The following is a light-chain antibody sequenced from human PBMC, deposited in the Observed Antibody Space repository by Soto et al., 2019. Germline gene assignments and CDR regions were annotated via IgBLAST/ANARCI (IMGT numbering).Light chain of an antibody. J-gene: IGKJ1*01. CDR2: GAS. CDR1: QSVSRNY. V-gene: IGKV3-20*01. CDR3: QQYDSSPWT. Sequence: EIVLTQSPGTLSLSPGERATLSCRTSQSVSRNYLAWYQQKPGQAPRLFIYGASSRAAGIPDRFSGFGSGTDFTLTLSRLEPDDFAVYYCQQYDSSPWTFGQGTKVEVK.